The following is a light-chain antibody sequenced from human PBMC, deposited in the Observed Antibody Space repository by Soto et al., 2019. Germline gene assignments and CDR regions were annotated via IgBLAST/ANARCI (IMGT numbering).Light chain of an antibody. CDR3: QQYGSSPPWT. Sequence: IVLTQSPGTLSLSPGERATLYCRTGQSVSSSYLAWYQQKPGQAPRLLIYGASSRATGIPDRFSGSGSGTDFTLTISRLEPEDFAVYYCQQYGSSPPWTFGQGTKVDIK. CDR1: QSVSSSY. J-gene: IGKJ1*01. CDR2: GAS. V-gene: IGKV3-20*01.